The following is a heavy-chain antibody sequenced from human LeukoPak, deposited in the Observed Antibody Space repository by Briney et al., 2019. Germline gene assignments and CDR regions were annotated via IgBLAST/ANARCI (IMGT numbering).Heavy chain of an antibody. CDR2: MNPNSGNT. J-gene: IGHJ5*02. CDR3: ARVRNLAAAGRGNWFDP. V-gene: IGHV1-8*03. D-gene: IGHD6-13*01. Sequence: ASVKVSCKASGYTFTSYDINWVRQATGQGLEWMGWMNPNSGNTGYAQKFQGRVTITRNTSISTAYMELSSLRSEDTAVYYCARVRNLAAAGRGNWFDPWGQGTLVTVSS. CDR1: GYTFTSYD.